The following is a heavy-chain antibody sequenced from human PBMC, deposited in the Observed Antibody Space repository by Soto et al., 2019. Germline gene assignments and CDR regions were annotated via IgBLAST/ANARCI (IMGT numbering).Heavy chain of an antibody. CDR3: ARAFGRDGSSWHRGAFDY. D-gene: IGHD2-2*01. CDR1: GYAFTAYY. Sequence: QVQLVQSGAEVKGSGASVKVSCKASGYAFTAYYLHWVRQAPGHGLEWMGWINPDTGGTDSTQKFQGWVTMTRDTSLTTAYMELSNVKFDDTAGYYWARAFGRDGSSWHRGAFDYCGQVTLVTVAS. CDR2: INPDTGGT. V-gene: IGHV1-2*04. J-gene: IGHJ4*02.